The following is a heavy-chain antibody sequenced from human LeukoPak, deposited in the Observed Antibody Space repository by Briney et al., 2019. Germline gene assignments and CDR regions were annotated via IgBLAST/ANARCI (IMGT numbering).Heavy chain of an antibody. Sequence: GASVKVSCKASGYAFTSYGISWVRQAPGQGLEWMGWISAYNGNTNYAHHLQGRVTMTTDTSTTTAYMELRSLRSDDTAVYYCARGAAAGVYFEYWGQGTLVTVSS. CDR1: GYAFTSYG. CDR3: ARGAAAGVYFEY. J-gene: IGHJ4*02. V-gene: IGHV1-18*01. CDR2: ISAYNGNT. D-gene: IGHD6-13*01.